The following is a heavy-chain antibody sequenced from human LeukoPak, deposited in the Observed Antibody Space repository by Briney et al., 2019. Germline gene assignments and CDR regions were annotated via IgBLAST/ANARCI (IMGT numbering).Heavy chain of an antibody. J-gene: IGHJ4*02. CDR1: GFTFSSYA. D-gene: IGHD3-22*01. CDR2: ISYDGSNK. V-gene: IGHV3-30*04. Sequence: PGRSLRLSCAASGFTFSSYAMHWVRQAPGKGLEWVAVISYDGSNKYYADSVKGRFTISRDNSKNTLYLQMNSLRAEDTAVYYCAKSFGYDSSGAAKVYWGQGTLVTVSS. CDR3: AKSFGYDSSGAAKVY.